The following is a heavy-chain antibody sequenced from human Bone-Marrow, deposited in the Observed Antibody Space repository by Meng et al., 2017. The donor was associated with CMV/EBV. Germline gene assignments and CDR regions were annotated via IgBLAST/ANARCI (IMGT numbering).Heavy chain of an antibody. CDR3: ARGRNPYVNNAFDI. V-gene: IGHV1-2*02. J-gene: IGHJ3*02. D-gene: IGHD3-10*02. CDR1: ENTFTDHY. CDR2: INPNSGGT. Sequence: ASVKVSCKASENTFTDHYLNWVRQAPGQGLEWMGWINPNSGGTNYAQKFQGSVTMTRDTSTSTAYMELSRLRADDTALYYCARGRNPYVNNAFDIWGQGTMVTVSS.